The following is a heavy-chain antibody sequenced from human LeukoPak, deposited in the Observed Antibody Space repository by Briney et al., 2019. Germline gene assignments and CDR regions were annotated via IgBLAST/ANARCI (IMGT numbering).Heavy chain of an antibody. Sequence: GASVKVPCKASGYTFTGYYMHWVRQAPGQGLEWMGRINPNSGGTNYAQKFQGRVTMTRDTSISTAYMELSRLRSDDTAVYYCARDLGGYSSGLYYFDYWGQGTLVTVSS. CDR3: ARDLGGYSSGLYYFDY. D-gene: IGHD6-19*01. CDR2: INPNSGGT. V-gene: IGHV1-2*06. J-gene: IGHJ4*02. CDR1: GYTFTGYY.